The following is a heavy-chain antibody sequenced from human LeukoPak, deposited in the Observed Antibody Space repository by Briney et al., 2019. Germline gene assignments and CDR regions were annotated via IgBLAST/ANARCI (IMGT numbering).Heavy chain of an antibody. D-gene: IGHD1-1*01. Sequence: TASETLSLTCAVYGGSFSGYYRSWIRQPPGKGLEWIGEINHSGSTNYNPSLKSRVTISVDTSKNQFSLKLSSVTAEDTAVYYCARDPLGTRPGFDYWGQGTLVTVSS. CDR3: ARDPLGTRPGFDY. CDR1: GGSFSGYY. J-gene: IGHJ4*02. V-gene: IGHV4-34*01. CDR2: INHSGST.